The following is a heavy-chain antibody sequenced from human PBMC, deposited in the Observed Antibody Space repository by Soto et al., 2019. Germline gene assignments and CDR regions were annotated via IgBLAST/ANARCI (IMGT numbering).Heavy chain of an antibody. CDR3: ARDCPYDSLGGYYYGMDV. Sequence: QVQLVQSGAEVKKPGASVKVSCKASGYTFTSYGISWVRQAPGQGLEWMGWISAYNGNTNYAQKLQGRVTMTTDTSESTAYMELRSLSFDDTAVYYCARDCPYDSLGGYYYGMDVWGQGTTVTVSS. D-gene: IGHD3-22*01. CDR2: ISAYNGNT. V-gene: IGHV1-18*01. CDR1: GYTFTSYG. J-gene: IGHJ6*01.